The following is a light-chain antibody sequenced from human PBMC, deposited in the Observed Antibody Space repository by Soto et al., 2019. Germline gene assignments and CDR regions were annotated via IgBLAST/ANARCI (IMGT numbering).Light chain of an antibody. Sequence: EIVLTQSPGTLSLSPGERVTLSCRASQRVSSGYLGWFQQRPGQAPRLLIYDTFNRATGIPDRFSGSGSGTDFTLTISRLEPEDFAVYYCHQYSGPPYTVGQGTKLEIK. CDR2: DTF. CDR1: QRVSSGY. V-gene: IGKV3-20*01. CDR3: HQYSGPPYT. J-gene: IGKJ2*01.